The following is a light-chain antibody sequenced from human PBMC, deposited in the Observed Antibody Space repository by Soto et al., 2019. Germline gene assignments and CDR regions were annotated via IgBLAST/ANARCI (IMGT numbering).Light chain of an antibody. Sequence: DIQMTQSPSSLSASVGDRVTITCRTSQIIDSYLNWCQQKPGKAPRLLIYSASILQSGAPSRFSGSGSATDFPLTISSLQPEDFATYCCQQSYSIPRTFGPGTKVDI. CDR2: SAS. J-gene: IGKJ3*01. CDR1: QIIDSY. CDR3: QQSYSIPRT. V-gene: IGKV1-39*01.